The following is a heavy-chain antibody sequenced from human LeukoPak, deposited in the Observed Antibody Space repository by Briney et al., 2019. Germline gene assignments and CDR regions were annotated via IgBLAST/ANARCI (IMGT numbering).Heavy chain of an antibody. CDR1: GFTFSSYG. J-gene: IGHJ4*02. V-gene: IGHV3-33*01. Sequence: GRSLRLSCAASGFTFSSYGMHWVRQAPGKGLEWVAVIWYDGSNKYYADSVKGRFTISRDNSKNTLYLQINSLRAEDTAVYYCARGPWVLYYFDYWGQGTLVTVSS. CDR3: ARGPWVLYYFDY. CDR2: IWYDGSNK. D-gene: IGHD2-8*01.